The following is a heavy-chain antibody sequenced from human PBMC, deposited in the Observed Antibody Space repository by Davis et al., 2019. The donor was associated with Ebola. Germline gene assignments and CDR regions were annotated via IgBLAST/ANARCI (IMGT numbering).Heavy chain of an antibody. CDR3: ASNYVYYYGMDV. D-gene: IGHD3-16*01. J-gene: IGHJ6*02. Sequence: GESLKISCAASGFTFSSNGMDWVRQAPGKGLEWVAVIWYDGSKKYYADSVKGRFTISRDNSKNTLYLQMNSLRAEDTAVYYCASNYVYYYGMDVWGQGTTVTVSS. CDR2: IWYDGSKK. V-gene: IGHV3-33*01. CDR1: GFTFSSNG.